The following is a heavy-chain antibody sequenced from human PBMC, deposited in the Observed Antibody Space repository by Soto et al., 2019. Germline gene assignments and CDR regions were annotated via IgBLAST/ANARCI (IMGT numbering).Heavy chain of an antibody. CDR3: ATDHSRAIVVVVAASPSIAY. D-gene: IGHD2-15*01. CDR2: INPGGGSP. J-gene: IGHJ4*02. Sequence: QVQLVQSGAEVKKPGASVKVSCKASGYTFTSYYMHWVRQAPGQGLEWMGVINPGGGSPGYAQKFQGRITMTTDRATSTVYRELSSLRAEDTAVYYSATDHSRAIVVVVAASPSIAYWGQGTLLTVST. CDR1: GYTFTSYY. V-gene: IGHV1-46*01.